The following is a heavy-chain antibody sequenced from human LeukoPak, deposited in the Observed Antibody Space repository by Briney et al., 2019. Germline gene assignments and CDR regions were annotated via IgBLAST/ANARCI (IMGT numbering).Heavy chain of an antibody. D-gene: IGHD2-15*01. CDR3: AKDHSSCRGASCLLHQD. V-gene: IGHV3-23*01. Sequence: GGSLRLSCAASGFTFSSYEMNWVRRTPGKGLEWVSAVSRDGGSTWYADSVEGRFTISRDNSKNTLYLLLNSVRAEDTATYYCAKDHSSCRGASCLLHQDWGQGTLVTVSS. CDR2: VSRDGGST. CDR1: GFTFSSYE. J-gene: IGHJ4*02.